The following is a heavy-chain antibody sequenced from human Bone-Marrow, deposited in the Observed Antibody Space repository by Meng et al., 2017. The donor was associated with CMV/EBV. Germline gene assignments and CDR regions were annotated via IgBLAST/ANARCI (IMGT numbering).Heavy chain of an antibody. CDR1: GFTFSSYW. CDR3: ASDLVVPAARAVY. J-gene: IGHJ4*02. CDR2: ISYDGSNK. D-gene: IGHD2-2*01. V-gene: IGHV3-30-3*01. Sequence: GESLKISCAASGFTFSSYWMSWVRQAPGKGLEWVAVISYDGSNKYYADSVKGRFTISRDNSKNTLYLQMNSLRTEDTAVYYCASDLVVPAARAVYWGQGMLVTVSS.